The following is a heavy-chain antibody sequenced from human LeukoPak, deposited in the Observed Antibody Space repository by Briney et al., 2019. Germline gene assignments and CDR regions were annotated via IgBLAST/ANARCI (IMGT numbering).Heavy chain of an antibody. CDR2: ISSSSSYI. V-gene: IGHV3-21*01. D-gene: IGHD6-13*01. Sequence: GGSLRLSCAASGFTFSSYSMNWVRQAPGKGLEWVSSISSSSSYIYYADSVKGRFTISRDNAKNSLYLQMNSLRAEDTAVYYCARGGTRRMGSSPLSSNWFDPWGQGTLVTVSS. CDR1: GFTFSSYS. J-gene: IGHJ5*02. CDR3: ARGGTRRMGSSPLSSNWFDP.